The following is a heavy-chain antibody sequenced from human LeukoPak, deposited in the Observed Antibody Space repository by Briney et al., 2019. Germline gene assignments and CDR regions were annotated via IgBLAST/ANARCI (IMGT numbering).Heavy chain of an antibody. CDR3: AKWSSGSPGDY. CDR1: GFTFSSYA. CDR2: ISGSGGST. V-gene: IGHV3-23*01. J-gene: IGHJ4*02. D-gene: IGHD1-26*01. Sequence: GGSLRLSCAASGFTFSSYAMSWVRQAPGKGLEWVSGISGSGGSTYYADSVKGRFTISRDNSENTLYLQMNSLRAEDTAVHYCAKWSSGSPGDYWGQGTLVTVSS.